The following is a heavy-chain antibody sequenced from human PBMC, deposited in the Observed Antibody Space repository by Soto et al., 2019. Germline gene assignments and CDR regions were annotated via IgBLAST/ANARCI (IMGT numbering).Heavy chain of an antibody. CDR3: ARAIVAVWRGYYGMDV. CDR2: ISYDGSNK. CDR1: GFTFSSYA. J-gene: IGHJ6*02. V-gene: IGHV3-30-3*01. D-gene: IGHD5-12*01. Sequence: QVQLVESGGGVVQPGRSLRLSCAASGFTFSSYAMHWVRQAPGKGLEWVAVISYDGSNKYYADSVKGRFTISRDNSKNTLYLQMNSLRAEDTAVYYCARAIVAVWRGYYGMDVWGQGTTVTVSS.